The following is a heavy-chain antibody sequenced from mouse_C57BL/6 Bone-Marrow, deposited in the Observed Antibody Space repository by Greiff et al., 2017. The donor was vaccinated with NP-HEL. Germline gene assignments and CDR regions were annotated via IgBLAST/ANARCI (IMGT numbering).Heavy chain of an antibody. CDR2: IDPETGGT. J-gene: IGHJ4*01. CDR1: GYTFTDYE. D-gene: IGHD1-1*01. Sequence: VQLQQSGAELVRPGASVTLSCKASGYTFTDYEMHWVKQTPVHGLEWIGAIDPETGGTAYNQKFKGKAILTADKSSSTAYMELRSLTSEDSAVYYCTRRVVATRYAMDYWGQGTSVTVSS. CDR3: TRRVVATRYAMDY. V-gene: IGHV1-15*01.